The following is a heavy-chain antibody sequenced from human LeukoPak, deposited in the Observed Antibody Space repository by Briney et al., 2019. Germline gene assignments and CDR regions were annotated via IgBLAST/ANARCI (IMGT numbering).Heavy chain of an antibody. CDR1: GGSISSSSYY. Sequence: SETLSLTCTVSGGSISSSSYYWGWIRQPPGKGLEWIGSIYYSGSTYYNPSLKSRVTISVDTSKNQFSLKLSSVTAADTAVYNCARAYSSSWYFDYWGQGTLVTVSS. V-gene: IGHV4-39*07. CDR2: IYYSGST. D-gene: IGHD6-13*01. J-gene: IGHJ4*02. CDR3: ARAYSSSWYFDY.